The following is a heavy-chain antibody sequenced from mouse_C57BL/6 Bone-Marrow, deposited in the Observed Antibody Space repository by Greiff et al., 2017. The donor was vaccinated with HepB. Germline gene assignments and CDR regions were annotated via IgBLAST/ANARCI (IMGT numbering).Heavy chain of an antibody. V-gene: IGHV5-17*01. D-gene: IGHD1-1*01. CDR2: ISSGSSTI. CDR1: GFTFSDYG. Sequence: EVKLVESGGGLVKPGGSLKLSCAASGFTFSDYGMHWVRQAPEKGLEWVAYISSGSSTIYYADTVKGRFTISRDNAKNTLFLQMTSLRSEDTAMYYCASMVYYAFDYWGQGTTLTVSS. CDR3: ASMVYYAFDY. J-gene: IGHJ2*01.